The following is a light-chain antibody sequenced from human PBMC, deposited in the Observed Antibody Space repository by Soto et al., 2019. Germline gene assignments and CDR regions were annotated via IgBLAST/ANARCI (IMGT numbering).Light chain of an antibody. CDR3: NSYAGTSNV. Sequence: QSSLTQPASVSGTPGQSITISCAGTSSDVGAYNYVSWYQQYPGKAPKLIIYDVSNRPSGVSCRFSGSKSGNTASLTISELQAEDEADYYGNSYAGTSNVFGTGTKVTVL. V-gene: IGLV2-14*01. CDR1: SSDVGAYNY. CDR2: DVS. J-gene: IGLJ1*01.